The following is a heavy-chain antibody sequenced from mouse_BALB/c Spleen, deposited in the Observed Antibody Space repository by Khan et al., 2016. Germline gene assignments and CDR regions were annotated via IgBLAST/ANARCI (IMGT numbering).Heavy chain of an antibody. J-gene: IGHJ3*01. CDR1: GFNINDFY. Sequence: VQLQQSGAELVRSGALVNLSCTASGFNINDFYMHWVKQRPEHGLEWFGWIAPAYGATEYAPYFQGQATMPVDTSSYTSFLLLSSLTSEATAVFCRREGFAYWGQGTQVTVSA. CDR2: IAPAYGAT. CDR3: REGFAY. V-gene: IGHV14-4*02.